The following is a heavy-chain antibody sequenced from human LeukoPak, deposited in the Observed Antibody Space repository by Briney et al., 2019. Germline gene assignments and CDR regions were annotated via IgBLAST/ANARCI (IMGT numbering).Heavy chain of an antibody. J-gene: IGHJ1*01. CDR2: ISSSSTTI. V-gene: IGHV3-48*01. CDR1: GLTFSSYS. D-gene: IGHD3-22*01. CDR3: ARPTTYYYDSSGYYYKYFQH. Sequence: GGSLRLSCAASGLTFSSYSMNWVRQAPGKGLEWVSYISSSSTTIYYADSVKGRFTISRDNAKNSLYLQMNSLRAEDTAVYYCARPTTYYYDSSGYYYKYFQHWGQGTLVTVSS.